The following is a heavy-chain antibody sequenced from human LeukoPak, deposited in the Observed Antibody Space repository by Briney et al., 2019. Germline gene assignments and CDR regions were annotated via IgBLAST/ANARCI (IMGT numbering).Heavy chain of an antibody. V-gene: IGHV1-2*04. CDR1: GYTFTGYY. J-gene: IGHJ4*02. Sequence: ASVKVSCKASGYTFTGYYMHWVRQAPGQGLEWMGWINPNSGGTNYAQKFQGWVTMTRDTSISTAYMELSRLRSDDMAVYYCARGSYSSGWECFDYWGQGTLVTVSS. CDR2: INPNSGGT. D-gene: IGHD6-19*01. CDR3: ARGSYSSGWECFDY.